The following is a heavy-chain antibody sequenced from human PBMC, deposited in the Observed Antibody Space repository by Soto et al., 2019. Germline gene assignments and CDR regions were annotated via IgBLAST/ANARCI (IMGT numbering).Heavy chain of an antibody. CDR1: GGSFSGYY. CDR3: ARGRVTPYYYYYYGMDV. Sequence: SETLSLTCAVYGGSFSGYYWSWIRQPPGKGLEWIGEINHSGSTNYNPSLKSRVTISVDTSKNQFSLKLSSVTAADTAVYYCARGRVTPYYYYYYGMDVWGQGTTVT. V-gene: IGHV4-34*01. D-gene: IGHD5-18*01. CDR2: INHSGST. J-gene: IGHJ6*02.